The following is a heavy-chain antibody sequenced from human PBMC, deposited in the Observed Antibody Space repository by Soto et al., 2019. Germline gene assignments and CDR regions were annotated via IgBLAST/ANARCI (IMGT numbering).Heavy chain of an antibody. V-gene: IGHV3-30*18. CDR2: ISSDGNNQ. CDR3: AKERGVLEAFDM. Sequence: QVQLVESGGGVVQPGTSLRLSCAASGFTSSSFVIHWVRQAPGKGLEWLAVISSDGNNQCYADSVKGRFTICRDNSKRTLYLQVNSLRAEDTAVYFCAKERGVLEAFDMWGQGTMVTVS. J-gene: IGHJ3*02. CDR1: GFTSSSFV. D-gene: IGHD3-10*01.